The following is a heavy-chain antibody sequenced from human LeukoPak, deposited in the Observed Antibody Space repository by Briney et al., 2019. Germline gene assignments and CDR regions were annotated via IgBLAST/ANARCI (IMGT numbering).Heavy chain of an antibody. CDR3: ARGPDIVVVPAAHQDYYYYYYMDV. CDR1: GFTFSSYW. CDR2: IKQDGSEK. D-gene: IGHD2-2*01. Sequence: GGSLRLSCAASGFTFSSYWMSWVRQAPGKGLEWVANIKQDGSEKYYVDSVKGRFTISRDNAKNSLYLQMNSLRAEDTAVYYCARGPDIVVVPAAHQDYYYYYYMDVWGKGTTVTVSS. J-gene: IGHJ6*03. V-gene: IGHV3-7*01.